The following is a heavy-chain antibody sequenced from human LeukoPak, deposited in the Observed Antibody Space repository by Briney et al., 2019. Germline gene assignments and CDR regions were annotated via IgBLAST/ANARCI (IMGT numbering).Heavy chain of an antibody. CDR1: GYIFTTYW. CDR2: IDPGDSYT. Sequence: GASPLTSCKSSGYIFTTYWISWVRQLPGKGVEWMGRIDPGDSYTNYSPSFQGHVTISAYKSIITAYLQWSSLKASDTAIYYCARRQLPDAFDIWGQGTGDPVSS. CDR3: ARRQLPDAFDI. J-gene: IGHJ3*02. D-gene: IGHD2-2*01. V-gene: IGHV5-10-1*01.